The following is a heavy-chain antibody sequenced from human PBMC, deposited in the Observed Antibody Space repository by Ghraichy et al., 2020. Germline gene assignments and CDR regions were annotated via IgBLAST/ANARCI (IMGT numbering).Heavy chain of an antibody. CDR2: ISGFGGST. V-gene: IGHV3-23*01. CDR1: GFIFSSYT. J-gene: IGHJ4*02. Sequence: GGSLRLSCAASGFIFSSYTMSWVRQAPGKGLEWVSGISGFGGSTYYADSVKGRFTISRDNSKNTLFLQMNSLRAEDTAVYYCATFSGSYRNFDNWGQGTLVTGAS. D-gene: IGHD1-26*01. CDR3: ATFSGSYRNFDN.